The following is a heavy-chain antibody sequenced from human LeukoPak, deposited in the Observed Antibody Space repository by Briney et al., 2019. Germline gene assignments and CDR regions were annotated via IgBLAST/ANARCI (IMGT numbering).Heavy chain of an antibody. V-gene: IGHV4-4*02. CDR1: GGSISSSNW. CDR3: ARDRAVAGTDFDY. Sequence: PSETLSLTCAVSGGSISSSNWWSWVRQPPGQGLEWIGEIYHSGSTNYNPSLKSRVTISVDKSKNQFSLKLSSVTAADTAVYYCARDRAVAGTDFDYWGQGTLVTVSS. D-gene: IGHD6-19*01. CDR2: IYHSGST. J-gene: IGHJ4*02.